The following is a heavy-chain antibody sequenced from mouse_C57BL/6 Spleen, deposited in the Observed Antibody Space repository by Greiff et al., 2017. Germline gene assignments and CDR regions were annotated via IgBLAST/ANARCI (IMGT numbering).Heavy chain of an antibody. Sequence: VQLQQSGAELAKPGASVKLSCKASGYTFTSYWMHWVKQRPGRGLEWIGYINPSSGYTKYNQKFKDKATLPADKSSSTAYMQRSSLTYEDSAVYYGAREDYDDWFAYWGQGTLVTVSA. D-gene: IGHD2-4*01. J-gene: IGHJ3*01. CDR1: GYTFTSYW. CDR2: INPSSGYT. CDR3: AREDYDDWFAY. V-gene: IGHV1-7*01.